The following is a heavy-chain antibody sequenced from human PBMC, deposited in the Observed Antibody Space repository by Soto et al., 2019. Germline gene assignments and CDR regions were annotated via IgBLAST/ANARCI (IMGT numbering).Heavy chain of an antibody. CDR3: ARSSGWYFWFDP. D-gene: IGHD6-19*01. CDR2: IYSGGST. Sequence: GGSLRLSCAASGFTVSSNYMSWVRQAPGKGLEWVSVIYSGGSTYYADSVKGRFTISRDNSKNTLYLQMNSLRAEDTAVYYCARSSGWYFWFDPWGQGTLVTVYS. J-gene: IGHJ5*02. CDR1: GFTVSSNY. V-gene: IGHV3-53*05.